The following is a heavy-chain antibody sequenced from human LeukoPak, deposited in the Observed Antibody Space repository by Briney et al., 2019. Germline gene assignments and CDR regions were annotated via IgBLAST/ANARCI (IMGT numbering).Heavy chain of an antibody. D-gene: IGHD4-17*01. CDR1: GDSVSSNSVT. CDR3: ARLLSASDGGLNNRYFDY. CDR2: TYYRSKWKN. J-gene: IGHJ4*02. Sequence: KISQTLSLTCAISGDSVSSNSVTRNWIRQSPSRGLEWLGRTYYRSKWKNDYAVSVKSRITINPDTSKNQFSLHLNSVTPEDTAVYYCARLLSASDGGLNNRYFDYWGQGTLVTVSS. V-gene: IGHV6-1*01.